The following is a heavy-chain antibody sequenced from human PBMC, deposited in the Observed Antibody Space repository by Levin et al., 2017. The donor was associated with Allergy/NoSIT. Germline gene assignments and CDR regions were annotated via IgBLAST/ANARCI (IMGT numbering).Heavy chain of an antibody. CDR3: ARDGKAIFGVVGRPVKFDY. D-gene: IGHD3-3*01. CDR2: ISSSSSTI. Sequence: GESLKISCAASGFTFSSYSMNWVRQAPGKGLEWVSYISSSSSTIYYADSVKGRFTISRDNAKNSLYLQMNSLRDEDTAVYYCARDGKAIFGVVGRPVKFDYWGQGTLVTVSS. J-gene: IGHJ4*02. V-gene: IGHV3-48*02. CDR1: GFTFSSYS.